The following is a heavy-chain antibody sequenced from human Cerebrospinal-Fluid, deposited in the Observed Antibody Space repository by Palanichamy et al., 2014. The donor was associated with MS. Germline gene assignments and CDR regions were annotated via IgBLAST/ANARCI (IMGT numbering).Heavy chain of an antibody. V-gene: IGHV4-39*01. CDR3: ARHHLGIVGVADLIKDTFDY. J-gene: IGHJ4*02. D-gene: IGHD1-26*01. Sequence: QLQLQESGPGLVKPSETLSLTLHCLWRLHQQSQLLLGLDPPAPTERGREWIGSIYYGGNTYYNPFLKSRFTMSVDTSKNQFSLKLRSVTAADMAIYYCARHHLGIVGVADLIKDTFDYWGQGTLVPVSS. CDR2: IYYGGNT. CDR1: RLHQQSQLL.